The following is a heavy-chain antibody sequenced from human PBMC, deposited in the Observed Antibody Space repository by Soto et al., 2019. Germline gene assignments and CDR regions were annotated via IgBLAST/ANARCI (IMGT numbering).Heavy chain of an antibody. Sequence: ASVKVSCKASGYTFTSYAMHWVRQAPGQRLEWMGWINAGNGNTKYSQKFQGRVIMTRDTSASTVYMELSSLRSEDTAVYYCATVNSIFGVVNGMDVWGQGTTVTVSS. D-gene: IGHD3-3*01. CDR1: GYTFTSYA. CDR2: INAGNGNT. J-gene: IGHJ6*02. V-gene: IGHV1-3*01. CDR3: ATVNSIFGVVNGMDV.